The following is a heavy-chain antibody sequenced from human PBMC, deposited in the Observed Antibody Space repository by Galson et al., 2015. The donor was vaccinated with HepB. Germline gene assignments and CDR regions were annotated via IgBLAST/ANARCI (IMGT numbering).Heavy chain of an antibody. CDR3: ARASLGYCSSATCHPTGDFYYYIDV. CDR1: GFTFSPYS. D-gene: IGHD2-2*01. Sequence: SLRLSCAASGFTFSPYSLKWVRQAPGRGLEWVSSISSTSSYIDYAGSVRGRFTISRDNAKNSLFLQMNSLRADDTAVYYCARASLGYCSSATCHPTGDFYYYIDVWGKGTTVTVSS. J-gene: IGHJ6*03. CDR2: ISSTSSYI. V-gene: IGHV3-21*01.